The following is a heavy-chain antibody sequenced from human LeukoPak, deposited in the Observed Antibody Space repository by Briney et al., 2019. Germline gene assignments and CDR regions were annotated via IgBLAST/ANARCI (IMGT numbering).Heavy chain of an antibody. V-gene: IGHV1-58*01. CDR1: GFTFTSSA. Sequence: SVKVSCKASGFTFTSSAVQWVRQARGQRLEWIGWIVVGSGNTNYAQKFQERVTITGDMSTSTAYMELSSLRSEDTAVYYCAAANPYSNYGILYYYYYGMDVWGQGTTVTVSS. CDR2: IVVGSGNT. D-gene: IGHD4-11*01. CDR3: AAANPYSNYGILYYYYYGMDV. J-gene: IGHJ6*02.